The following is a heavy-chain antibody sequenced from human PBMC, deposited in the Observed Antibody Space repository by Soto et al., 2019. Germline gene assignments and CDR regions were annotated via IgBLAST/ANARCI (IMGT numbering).Heavy chain of an antibody. J-gene: IGHJ4*02. CDR1: GFTFSNAW. Sequence: VGSLRLSCAASGFTFSNAWMSWVRQAPGKGLEWVGRIKSKTDGGTTDYAAPVKGRFTISRDDSKNTLYLQMNSLKTEDTAVYYCTTVALGYYDSSGYWYYFDYWGQGTLVTVSS. V-gene: IGHV3-15*01. D-gene: IGHD3-22*01. CDR2: IKSKTDGGTT. CDR3: TTVALGYYDSSGYWYYFDY.